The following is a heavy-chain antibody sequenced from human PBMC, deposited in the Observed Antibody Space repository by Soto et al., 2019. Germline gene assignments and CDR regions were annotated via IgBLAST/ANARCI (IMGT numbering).Heavy chain of an antibody. D-gene: IGHD4-4*01. CDR1: GGSISSGGYY. J-gene: IGHJ6*02. CDR3: ASTYRHYYYGTDV. Sequence: SETLSLTCTVSGGSISSGGYYWSWIRQHPGKGLEWIGYIYYGGSTYYNPSLKSRVTISVDTSKNQFSLKLSSVTAADTAVYYWASTYRHYYYGTDVWGQGTTVTVA. CDR2: IYYGGST. V-gene: IGHV4-31*03.